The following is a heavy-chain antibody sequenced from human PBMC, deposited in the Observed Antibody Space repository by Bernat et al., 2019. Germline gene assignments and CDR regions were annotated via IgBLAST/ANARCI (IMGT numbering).Heavy chain of an antibody. CDR1: GGSFSGYY. CDR2: INHSGST. Sequence: QVQLQQWGAGLLKPSETLSLTCAVYGGSFSGYYCSWIRQPPGKGLEWIGEINHSGSTNYNPSLKSRVTISVDTSKNQFSLKLSSVTAADTAVYYCARAPLIAVAGTGNWFDPWGQGTLVTVSS. J-gene: IGHJ5*02. D-gene: IGHD6-19*01. V-gene: IGHV4-34*01. CDR3: ARAPLIAVAGTGNWFDP.